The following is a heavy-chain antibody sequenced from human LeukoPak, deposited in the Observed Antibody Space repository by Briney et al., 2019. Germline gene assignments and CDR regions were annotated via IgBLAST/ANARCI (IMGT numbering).Heavy chain of an antibody. V-gene: IGHV4-61*01. J-gene: IGHJ4*02. D-gene: IGHD1-26*01. CDR3: ARVSGTYDRWTDC. Sequence: ASETLSLTCSVSGGSVSRGNYYWSWIRQPPGKGLEWIGYSYYSGSTNYNPSLKSRVTISVDTSKNQFSLNLNSVTAADTAVYYCARVSGTYDRWTDCWGRGTLVTVSS. CDR1: GGSVSRGNYY. CDR2: SYYSGST.